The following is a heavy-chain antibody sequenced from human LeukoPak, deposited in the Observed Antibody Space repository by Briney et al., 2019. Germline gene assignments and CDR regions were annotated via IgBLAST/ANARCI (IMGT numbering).Heavy chain of an antibody. D-gene: IGHD1-26*01. CDR3: ARGHWEQDTSTYAY. J-gene: IGHJ4*02. V-gene: IGHV4-38-2*02. Sequence: SETLSLTCSVSAYSISSGYYWGWIRQPPGKGLEWIGSIYHSGTTYYNPSLKSRVTISVDTSKNQFSLKLISVTAADTAVYYCARGHWEQDTSTYAYWGQGSLVTVSS. CDR2: IYHSGTT. CDR1: AYSISSGYY.